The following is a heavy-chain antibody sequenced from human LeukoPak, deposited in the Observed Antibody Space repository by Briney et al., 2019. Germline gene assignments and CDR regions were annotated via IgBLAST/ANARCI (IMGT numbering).Heavy chain of an antibody. J-gene: IGHJ3*02. V-gene: IGHV4-39*07. CDR1: GGSISSSSYY. D-gene: IGHD5-24*01. CDR3: ARMAAATHDAFIS. Sequence: PSETLSLTCTVSGGSISSSSYYWGWIRQPPGKGLEWIGSIYYSGSTYYNPSLKSRVTISVDPSKNQFFLKLSSVTAADTAVYYCARMAAATHDAFISGARGQWSPSLQ. CDR2: IYYSGST.